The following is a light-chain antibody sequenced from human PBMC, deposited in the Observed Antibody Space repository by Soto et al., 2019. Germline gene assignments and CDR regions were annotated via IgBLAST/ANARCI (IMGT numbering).Light chain of an antibody. Sequence: EIWFTHSPATLCSSPRDRSTPRSRASQTVTGNYLAWYHQKPGQDNRIIIHSEYSRATGIKDRFSASGTGTDFTLTIRRMEPEDFAVYYCQQYSASHRTFGQGTKVDIK. V-gene: IGKV3-20*01. J-gene: IGKJ1*01. CDR2: SEY. CDR1: QTVTGNY. CDR3: QQYSASHRT.